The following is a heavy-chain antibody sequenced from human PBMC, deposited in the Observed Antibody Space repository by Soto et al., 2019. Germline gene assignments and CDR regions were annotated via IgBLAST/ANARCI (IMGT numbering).Heavy chain of an antibody. CDR3: VGGMDV. Sequence: QVQLVQSGAEVKKPGASVKVYCKTSDYTFTSYVVIWVRQAPGQGLEGMVWLSVHNGNTNYAESLQGRVTMTTDTATSIAYMELRSLRSDDTAVYSCVGGMDVWGQGTTVPVSS. CDR2: LSVHNGNT. V-gene: IGHV1-18*01. CDR1: DYTFTSYV. J-gene: IGHJ6*02.